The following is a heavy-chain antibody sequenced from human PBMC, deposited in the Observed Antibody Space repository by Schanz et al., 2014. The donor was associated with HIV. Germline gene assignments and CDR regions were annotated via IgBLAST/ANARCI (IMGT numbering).Heavy chain of an antibody. CDR1: GFTLGNYI. CDR3: AKERVTQFWFAALDV. CDR2: ISGGSTYT. D-gene: IGHD3-10*01. Sequence: DVQLVESGGGLVKPGESLRLSCSTSGFTLGNYIMNWVRQAPGKGLEWVSSISGGSTYTYYADSIRGRFIVSSDNARSSVYLQMYSLSAADTAVYYCAKERVTQFWFAALDVWGLGTMVTVSS. V-gene: IGHV3-21*01. J-gene: IGHJ3*01.